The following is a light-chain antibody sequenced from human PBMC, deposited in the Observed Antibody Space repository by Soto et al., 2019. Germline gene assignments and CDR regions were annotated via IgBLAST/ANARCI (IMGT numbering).Light chain of an antibody. J-gene: IGKJ4*01. Sequence: DIPVTQSPSSLSASVGDRVTITCRASQAISNSLAWFQQEPGKAPKSLIYDASSLQGGVPSKFSGSGSGTDFTLTISSLQPEDFATYYCQQYKSYPLTFGGGTKVEIK. CDR2: DAS. CDR3: QQYKSYPLT. CDR1: QAISNS. V-gene: IGKV1-16*02.